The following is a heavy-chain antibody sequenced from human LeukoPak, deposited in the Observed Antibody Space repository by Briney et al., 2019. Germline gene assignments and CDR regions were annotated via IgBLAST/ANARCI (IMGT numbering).Heavy chain of an antibody. CDR2: IIPIFGTA. CDR3: ARDQRGWELLSRLRQFYWYFDL. J-gene: IGHJ2*01. V-gene: IGHV1-69*13. CDR1: GGTFSSYA. D-gene: IGHD1-26*01. Sequence: SVKVSCKASGGTFSSYAISWVRQAPGQGLEWMGGIIPIFGTANYAQKFQGRVTITADESTSTAYMELSSLRSEDTAVYYCARDQRGWELLSRLRQFYWYFDLWGRGTLATVSS.